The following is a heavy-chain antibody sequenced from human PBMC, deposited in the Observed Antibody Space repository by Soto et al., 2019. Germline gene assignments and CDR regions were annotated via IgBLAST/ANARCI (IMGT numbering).Heavy chain of an antibody. V-gene: IGHV3-21*01. CDR3: ARGNPDYDFWSGYYLYYGMDV. CDR2: ISSSSSYI. Sequence: EVQLVESGGGLVKPGGSLRLSCAASGFTFSSYSMNWVRQAPGKGLEWVSSISSSSSYIYYADSVKGRFTISRDNAKNSLYLQMNSLRAEDTAVYYCARGNPDYDFWSGYYLYYGMDVWGQGTTVTVSS. J-gene: IGHJ6*02. D-gene: IGHD3-3*01. CDR1: GFTFSSYS.